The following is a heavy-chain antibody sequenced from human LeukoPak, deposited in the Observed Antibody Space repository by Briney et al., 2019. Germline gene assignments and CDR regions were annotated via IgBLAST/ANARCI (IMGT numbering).Heavy chain of an antibody. Sequence: GGSLRLSCAASGFTFSSYAMSWVRQAPGKGLEWVSAISGSGGSTYYADSVKGRFTISRDNSKNTLYLQMNSLRAEDTAVYYCAKVDRAPWIQLWLTLDYWGQGTLATVSS. CDR3: AKVDRAPWIQLWLTLDY. J-gene: IGHJ4*02. V-gene: IGHV3-23*01. CDR2: ISGSGGST. D-gene: IGHD5-18*01. CDR1: GFTFSSYA.